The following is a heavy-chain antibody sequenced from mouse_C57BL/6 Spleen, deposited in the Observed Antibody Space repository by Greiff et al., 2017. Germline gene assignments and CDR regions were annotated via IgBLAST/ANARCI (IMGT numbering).Heavy chain of an antibody. CDR3: ARSVTTEGYFDV. J-gene: IGHJ1*03. CDR1: GFHIKDYY. CDR2: IDPEDGET. D-gene: IGHD1-1*01. Sequence: EVQLQQSGAELVKPGASVKLSCTASGFHIKDYYMHWVKQRTEQGLEWIGRIDPEDGETKHAPKFQGKATITADTSSNTAYLQLSSLTSEGTAVDCCARSVTTEGYFDVGGRGTTVTVSS. V-gene: IGHV14-2*01.